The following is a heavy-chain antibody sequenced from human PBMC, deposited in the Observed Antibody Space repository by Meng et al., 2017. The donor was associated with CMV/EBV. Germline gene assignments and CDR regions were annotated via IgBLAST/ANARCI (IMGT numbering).Heavy chain of an antibody. CDR3: ANLGGFGELFRPFDY. CDR1: GFTFSSYA. V-gene: IGHV3-23*01. CDR2: ISGSGGST. D-gene: IGHD3-10*01. Sequence: GGSLKISCAASGFTFSSYAMSWVRQAPGKGLEWVSAISGSGGSTYYADSVKGRFTISRDNSKNTLYLQMNSLRAEDTAVYYCANLGGFGELFRPFDYWGQGTLVTVSS. J-gene: IGHJ4*02.